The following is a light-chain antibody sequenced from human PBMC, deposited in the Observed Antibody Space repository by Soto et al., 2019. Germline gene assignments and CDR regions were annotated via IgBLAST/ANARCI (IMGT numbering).Light chain of an antibody. J-gene: IGKJ1*01. CDR1: QSISGW. Sequence: DIPMTQSPSTPSSSVGDRVTLTCWASQSISGWLAWYQQRPGKAPKLLIYAASTLQSGVPSRFSGSGSGTDFTLTISCLQSEDFATYYCQQYYSYPWTFGQGTKV. V-gene: IGKV1-5*01. CDR3: QQYYSYPWT. CDR2: AAS.